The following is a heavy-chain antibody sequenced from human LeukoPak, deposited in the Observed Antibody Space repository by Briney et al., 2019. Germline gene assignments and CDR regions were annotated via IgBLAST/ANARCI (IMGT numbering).Heavy chain of an antibody. V-gene: IGHV4-34*01. CDR3: ARGTGWGQLLYYYYYGMDV. D-gene: IGHD2-2*01. CDR1: GGSFSGYY. CDR2: INHSGST. J-gene: IGHJ6*02. Sequence: SETLSLTCAVYGGSFSGYYWSWIRQPPGKGLEWIGEINHSGSTNSNPSLKSRVTISVDTSKNQFSLKLSSVTAADTAVYYCARGTGWGQLLYYYYYGMDVWGQGTTVTVSS.